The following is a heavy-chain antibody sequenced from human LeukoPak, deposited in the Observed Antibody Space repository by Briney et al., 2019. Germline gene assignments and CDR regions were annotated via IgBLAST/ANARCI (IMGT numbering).Heavy chain of an antibody. CDR2: IYYSGST. CDR3: ARQIAAAAQGWFDP. CDR1: GGPIRSYY. D-gene: IGHD6-13*01. V-gene: IGHV4-59*08. Sequence: SETLSLTCTVSGGPIRSYYWSWIRQPPGKGLEWIAYIYYSGSTNYNPSLKSRVTISVDSSKNQFSLKLSSVTAADTAVYYCARQIAAAAQGWFDPWGQGTLVTVSS. J-gene: IGHJ5*02.